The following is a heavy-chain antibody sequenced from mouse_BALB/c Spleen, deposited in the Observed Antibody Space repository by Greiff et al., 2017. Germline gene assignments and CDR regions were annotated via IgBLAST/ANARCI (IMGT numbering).Heavy chain of an antibody. CDR2: ISYSGST. CDR3: ARDDYDGFAY. D-gene: IGHD2-4*01. J-gene: IGHJ3*01. V-gene: IGHV3-2*02. Sequence: EVMLVESGPGLVKPSQSLSLTCTVTGYSITSDYAWNWIRQFPGNKLEWMGYISYSGSTSYNPSLKSRISITRDTSKNQFFLQLNSVTTEDTATYYCARDDYDGFAYWGQGTLVTVSA. CDR1: GYSITSDYA.